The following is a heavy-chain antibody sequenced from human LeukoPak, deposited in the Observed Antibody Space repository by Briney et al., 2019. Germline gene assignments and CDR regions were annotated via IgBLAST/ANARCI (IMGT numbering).Heavy chain of an antibody. D-gene: IGHD6-19*01. CDR1: GGSFSGYY. Sequence: SETLSLTCAVYGGSFSGYYWSWIRQPPGKGLEWIGEINHSGSTNYNPSLKSRVTISVDTSKNQFSLKLSSVTAADTAVYYCARGLPGWYGGKSNWFDPWGQGTLVTVSS. CDR3: ARGLPGWYGGKSNWFDP. V-gene: IGHV4-34*01. CDR2: INHSGST. J-gene: IGHJ5*02.